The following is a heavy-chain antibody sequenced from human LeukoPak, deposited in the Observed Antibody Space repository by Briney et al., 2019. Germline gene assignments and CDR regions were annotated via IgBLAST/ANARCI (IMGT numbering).Heavy chain of an antibody. CDR3: ARQGGSFFSFSTFFDY. J-gene: IGHJ4*02. CDR2: IKQDGSEK. CDR1: GFTFSSYW. Sequence: GGSLRLSCAASGFTFSSYWMSWVRQAPGKGLEWVANIKQDGSEKYYVDSVKGRFTVSRDNAKNSLYLQMNGLRAEDTAVYYCARQGGSFFSFSTFFDYWGQGTLVTVSA. D-gene: IGHD1-26*01. V-gene: IGHV3-7*01.